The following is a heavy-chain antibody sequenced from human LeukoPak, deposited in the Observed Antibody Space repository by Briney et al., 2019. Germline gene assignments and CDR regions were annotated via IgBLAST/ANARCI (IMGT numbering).Heavy chain of an antibody. D-gene: IGHD3/OR15-3a*01. V-gene: IGHV3-48*01. CDR2: IGGTM. CDR1: GLTLSSYS. Sequence: PGGSLRLSCAASGLTLSSYSMNWVRQSPGKGLEWVSYIGGTMSYADSVRGRFTISRDNAKNSLYLQMNSLGPEDTAVYYCARDRDWAFDYWGQGTLVTVSS. CDR3: ARDRDWAFDY. J-gene: IGHJ4*02.